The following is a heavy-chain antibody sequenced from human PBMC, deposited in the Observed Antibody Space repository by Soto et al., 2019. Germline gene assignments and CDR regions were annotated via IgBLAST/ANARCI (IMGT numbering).Heavy chain of an antibody. Sequence: QVQLVQSGAEVKKPGSSVKVSCKASGGTFSSYAISWVRQAPGQGLEWMGGIIPIFGTANYAQKFQGRVTITADESTSTAYMELSSLRSEDTAVYYCARANSIPDYSEYSSGGFDPWVQGTLVTVSP. CDR1: GGTFSSYA. CDR2: IIPIFGTA. V-gene: IGHV1-69*01. J-gene: IGHJ5*02. D-gene: IGHD4-17*01. CDR3: ARANSIPDYSEYSSGGFDP.